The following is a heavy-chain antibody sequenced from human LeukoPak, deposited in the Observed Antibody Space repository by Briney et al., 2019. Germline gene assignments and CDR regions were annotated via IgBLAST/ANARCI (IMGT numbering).Heavy chain of an antibody. J-gene: IGHJ4*02. D-gene: IGHD2-21*02. V-gene: IGHV1-69*15. Sequence: SVKVSCKTSGGTFSSYAFSWMRQAPGQGLEWVGRIIPIYNPVDYKQRFQGRVTITADESTNTVYLELSSLRYDDTAVYYCAREPLGCGGDCHFDYWGQGTLVTVSS. CDR1: GGTFSSYA. CDR3: AREPLGCGGDCHFDY. CDR2: IIPIYNPV.